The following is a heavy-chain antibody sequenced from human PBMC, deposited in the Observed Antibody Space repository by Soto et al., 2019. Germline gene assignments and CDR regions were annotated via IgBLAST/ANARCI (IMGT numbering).Heavy chain of an antibody. CDR2: IIPIFGTA. J-gene: IGHJ4*02. CDR3: ARRGYSYGYHSLYY. V-gene: IGHV1-69*01. CDR1: GGTFSSYA. D-gene: IGHD5-18*01. Sequence: QVQLVQSGAEVKKPGSSVKVSCKASGGTFSSYAISWVRQAPGQGLEWMGGIIPIFGTANYAQKFQGRVTITADESTSTAYMELSSLRSDDTAVYYCARRGYSYGYHSLYYWGQGTLVTVSS.